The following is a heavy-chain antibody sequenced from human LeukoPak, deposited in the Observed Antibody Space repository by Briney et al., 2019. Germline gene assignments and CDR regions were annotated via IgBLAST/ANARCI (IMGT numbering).Heavy chain of an antibody. Sequence: GGSLRLSCAASGFTFSNAWMRWVRQAPGKGLEWVGHIKSKTDGGTTDLAAPVKGRFTISRDDSKNTLYLQMNSLKTEDTAVYYCARSLDYYDSSGEGWGQGTLVTVSS. CDR3: ARSLDYYDSSGEG. CDR1: GFTFSNAW. V-gene: IGHV3-15*01. J-gene: IGHJ4*02. CDR2: IKSKTDGGTT. D-gene: IGHD3-22*01.